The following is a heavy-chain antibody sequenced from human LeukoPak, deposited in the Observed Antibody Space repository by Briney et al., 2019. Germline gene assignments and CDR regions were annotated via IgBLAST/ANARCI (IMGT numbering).Heavy chain of an antibody. Sequence: SETLSLTCAVYGGSFSGYYWSWIRQPPGKGLEWIGEINHSGSTNYNPSLKSRVTISVDTSKNQFSLKLSSVTAADTAVYYCARRSGTGSLWYFDVWGRGALVTVSS. J-gene: IGHJ2*01. CDR2: INHSGST. D-gene: IGHD6-19*01. CDR3: ARRSGTGSLWYFDV. V-gene: IGHV4-34*01. CDR1: GGSFSGYY.